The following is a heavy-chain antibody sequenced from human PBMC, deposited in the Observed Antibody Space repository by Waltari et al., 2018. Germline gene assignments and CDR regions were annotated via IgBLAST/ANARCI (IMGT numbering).Heavy chain of an antibody. D-gene: IGHD2-2*01. CDR1: GGSFSGYY. V-gene: IGHV4-34*01. Sequence: QVQLQQWGAGLLKPSETLSLTCAVYGGSFSGYYWSWIRQPPGKGLEWIGEINHSGSTNYNPSLKSRVTISVDTSKNQFSLKLSSVTAADTAVYYCARGDGSTSRADFDYWGQGTLVTVSS. CDR2: INHSGST. J-gene: IGHJ4*02. CDR3: ARGDGSTSRADFDY.